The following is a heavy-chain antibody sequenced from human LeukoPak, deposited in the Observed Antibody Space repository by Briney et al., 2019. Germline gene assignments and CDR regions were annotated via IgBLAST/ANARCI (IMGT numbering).Heavy chain of an antibody. Sequence: GESLKISCKGSGYSFTSYWIGWVRQMPGKGLEWMGIIYPGDSDTRYSPSFQGQVTISADKSISTAYLQWSSLEASDTAMYYCARVSGGYSYGYDAFDIWGQGTMVTVSS. V-gene: IGHV5-51*01. J-gene: IGHJ3*02. D-gene: IGHD5-18*01. CDR1: GYSFTSYW. CDR3: ARVSGGYSYGYDAFDI. CDR2: IYPGDSDT.